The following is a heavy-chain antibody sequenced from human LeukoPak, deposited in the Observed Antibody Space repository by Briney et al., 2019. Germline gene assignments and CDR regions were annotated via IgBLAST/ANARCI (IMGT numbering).Heavy chain of an antibody. CDR1: GGIFSSYA. J-gene: IGHJ4*02. Sequence: SVKVSCKASGGIFSSYAINWVRQAPGQGLEWMGRIIPIFGSANYAQKFQGRVTITADKSTRTAYMELSSLRSEDTALYYCAKGSRLREGGSYRFWGQGTLVTASS. V-gene: IGHV1-69*06. CDR3: AKGSRLREGGSYRF. CDR2: IIPIFGSA. D-gene: IGHD3-16*02.